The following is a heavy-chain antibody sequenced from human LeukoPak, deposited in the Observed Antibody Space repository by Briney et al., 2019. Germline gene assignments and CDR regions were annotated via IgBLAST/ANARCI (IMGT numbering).Heavy chain of an antibody. V-gene: IGHV3-23*01. CDR3: AKMLEDIVVVPAAANDY. J-gene: IGHJ4*02. D-gene: IGHD2-2*01. Sequence: SGGSLRLSCAASGFTFSSYSMNWVRQAPGKGLEWVSAISGSGAATFYADSVKGRFTISRDNAKNSLYLQMNSLRAEDTAVYYCAKMLEDIVVVPAAANDYWGQGTLVTVSS. CDR1: GFTFSSYS. CDR2: ISGSGAAT.